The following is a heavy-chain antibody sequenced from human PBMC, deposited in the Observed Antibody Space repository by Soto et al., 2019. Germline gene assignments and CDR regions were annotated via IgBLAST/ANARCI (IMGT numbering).Heavy chain of an antibody. CDR3: ARPIQYYFDTSAQSAWFDP. Sequence: QVQLVQSGAEVKKPGSSVKVSCKTSGGTFGSYAISWVRQAPGQGLEWMGGIIPIFSTPNYAQKFQGRVTIPADESPSTAYMELSSLRSEDTAVYYCARPIQYYFDTSAQSAWFDPWGQGTLVTVSS. CDR2: IIPIFSTP. D-gene: IGHD3-22*01. J-gene: IGHJ5*02. CDR1: GGTFGSYA. V-gene: IGHV1-69*12.